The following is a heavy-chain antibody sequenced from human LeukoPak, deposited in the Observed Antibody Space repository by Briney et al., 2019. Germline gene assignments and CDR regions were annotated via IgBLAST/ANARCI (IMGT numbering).Heavy chain of an antibody. Sequence: SQTLSLTCTVSGGSISSGGYYWSWIRQHPGKGLEWIGYIYYSGSTYYNPSLKSRVTISVDTSKNQFSLKLTSLTAADTAAYYCARAGVSSGYWSLWGQGTLVTVSS. V-gene: IGHV4-31*03. CDR3: ARAGVSSGYWSL. CDR2: IYYSGST. J-gene: IGHJ4*02. D-gene: IGHD3-22*01. CDR1: GGSISSGGYY.